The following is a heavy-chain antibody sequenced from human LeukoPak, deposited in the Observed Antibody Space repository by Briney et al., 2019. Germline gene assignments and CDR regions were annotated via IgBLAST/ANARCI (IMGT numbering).Heavy chain of an antibody. J-gene: IGHJ5*02. CDR3: TTYFYYYGSGVAQRWFDP. CDR2: IKRRTDGGTT. CDR1: GFTFSNAW. Sequence: GGSLRLSCAASGFTFSNAWMSWVRQAPGKRQERVGRIKRRTDGGTTDYAAPVKGRFTISRDDSKNTLYLQMNSLKTEDTAVYYCTTYFYYYGSGVAQRWFDPWGQGTLVTVSS. V-gene: IGHV3-15*01. D-gene: IGHD3-10*01.